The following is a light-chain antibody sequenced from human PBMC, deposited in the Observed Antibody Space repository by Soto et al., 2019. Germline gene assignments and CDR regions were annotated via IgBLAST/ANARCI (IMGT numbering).Light chain of an antibody. J-gene: IGLJ2*01. V-gene: IGLV2-14*01. CDR3: SSYTSSSTL. CDR2: DVS. CDR1: SSDVGGYNY. Sequence: QSALTQPASVSGSPGQSITISCTGTSSDVGGYNYVSWYQQHPGKAPKLMIYDVSNRPSGVSNRFSGSKSGNTASLTIFGPHAEDEADYYCSSYTSSSTLFVGGTQLTLL.